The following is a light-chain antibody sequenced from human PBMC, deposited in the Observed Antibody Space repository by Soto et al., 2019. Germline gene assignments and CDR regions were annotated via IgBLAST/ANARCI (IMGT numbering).Light chain of an antibody. CDR1: STDIGSYGD. J-gene: IGLJ1*01. CDR3: SSCTSSSSRL. Sequence: QSPLPQPASPSGSPGKTLTNYCTETSTDIGSYGDVAWYQQHPDKAPVLIIYDVTDRPSGVCNCFSGSKSGNTASLTISGLQAENEADYYCSSCTSSSSRLFGSGTKGTVL. CDR2: DVT. V-gene: IGLV2-14*01.